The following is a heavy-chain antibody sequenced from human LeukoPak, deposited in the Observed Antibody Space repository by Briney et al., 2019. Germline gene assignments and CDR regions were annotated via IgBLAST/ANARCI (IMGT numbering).Heavy chain of an antibody. CDR1: GYTFTGYY. J-gene: IGHJ3*01. V-gene: IGHV1-2*02. Sequence: GASVKVSCKASGYTFTGYYMHWVRQAPGQGLEWMGWINPNSGVTNYAQKFQGRVTMTRDTSISTAYMELSRLTSDDTALYFCARGLRSALDFWGQGTMVSVSS. CDR2: INPNSGVT. CDR3: ARGLRSALDF.